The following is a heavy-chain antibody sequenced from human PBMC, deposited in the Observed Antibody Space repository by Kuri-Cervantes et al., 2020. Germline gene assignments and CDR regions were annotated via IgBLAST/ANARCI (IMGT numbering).Heavy chain of an antibody. CDR2: INPNSGGT. CDR3: AREFGKAGQLVRLVY. Sequence: ASVKVSCKASGYTFTGYYMHWVRQAPGQGLEWMGWINPNSGGTNYAQKFQGRVTMTRDTSISTAYMELSSLRSDDTAVYYCAREFGKAGQLVRLVYWGQGTLVTVSS. V-gene: IGHV1-2*02. CDR1: GYTFTGYY. J-gene: IGHJ4*02. D-gene: IGHD6-13*01.